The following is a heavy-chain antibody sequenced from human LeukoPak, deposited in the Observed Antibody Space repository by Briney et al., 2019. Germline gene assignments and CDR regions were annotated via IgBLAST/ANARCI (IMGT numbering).Heavy chain of an antibody. CDR2: INPSGGST. CDR3: ARVLAARGLDY. Sequence: ASVKVSCKASGYTFTGYYMHWVRQAPGQGLEWMGIINPSGGSTSYAQKFQGRVTMTRDMSTSTVYMELSSLRSEDTAVYYCARVLAARGLDYWGQGTLVTVSS. D-gene: IGHD2-15*01. J-gene: IGHJ4*02. CDR1: GYTFTGYY. V-gene: IGHV1-46*01.